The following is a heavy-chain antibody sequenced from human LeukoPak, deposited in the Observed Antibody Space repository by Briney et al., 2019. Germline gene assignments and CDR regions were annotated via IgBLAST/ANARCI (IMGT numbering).Heavy chain of an antibody. V-gene: IGHV3-23*01. CDR3: AKDGITLFGVATMFSFLDV. CDR2: VTGSGTFT. CDR1: GFTFSDYP. Sequence: PGGSLRLSCAASGFTFSDYPMYWVRQAPGKGLEWVSSVTGSGTFTYYADSVKGRFTISRDNAKSTLDLQMSSLRVEDTAVYYCAKDGITLFGVATMFSFLDVWGRGTTVTVS. D-gene: IGHD3-3*01. J-gene: IGHJ6*03.